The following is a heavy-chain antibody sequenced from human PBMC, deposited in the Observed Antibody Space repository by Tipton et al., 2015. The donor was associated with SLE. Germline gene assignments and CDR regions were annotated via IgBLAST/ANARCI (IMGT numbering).Heavy chain of an antibody. CDR3: ARGLYYYDSSGYPGY. V-gene: IGHV4-34*01. Sequence: TLSLTCAVYGGSFSGYYWSWIRQPPGKGLEWIGEINHSGSTNYNPSLKSRVTISVDTSKNQFSPKLSSVTAADTAVYYCARGLYYYDSSGYPGYWGQGTLVTVSS. J-gene: IGHJ4*02. CDR1: GGSFSGYY. CDR2: INHSGST. D-gene: IGHD3-22*01.